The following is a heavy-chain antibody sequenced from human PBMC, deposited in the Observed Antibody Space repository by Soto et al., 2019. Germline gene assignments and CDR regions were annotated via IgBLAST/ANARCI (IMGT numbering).Heavy chain of an antibody. CDR1: GFTFCNYW. J-gene: IGHJ3*02. Sequence: EVQVVESGGGLVQPGGSLRLSCATSGFTFCNYWMHWVRQAPGKGLVWVSRVNNDGSGTIYSDSVKGRFTICRDNAKKPVYLEKNSLRGEDTALYFCTRGGFMHAFDMWGQGTTVTVSS. V-gene: IGHV3-74*01. CDR3: TRGGFMHAFDM. CDR2: VNNDGSGT. D-gene: IGHD2-8*01.